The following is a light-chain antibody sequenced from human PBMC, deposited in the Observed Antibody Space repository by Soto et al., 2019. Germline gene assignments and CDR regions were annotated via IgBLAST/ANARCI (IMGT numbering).Light chain of an antibody. J-gene: IGKJ5*01. CDR2: GAS. Sequence: DIVMTQSPLSLPVTPGEPASISCRASQSVSSNLAWYQQKPGQAPRLLLYGASTRATGLPARFSGTGSGTESTLTINSLQAEDSAVYYCQQYYNWPRTFGQGTRLEI. CDR1: QSVSSN. V-gene: IGKV3-15*01. CDR3: QQYYNWPRT.